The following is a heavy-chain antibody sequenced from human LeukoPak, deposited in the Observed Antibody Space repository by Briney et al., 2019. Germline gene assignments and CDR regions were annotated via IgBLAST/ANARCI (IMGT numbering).Heavy chain of an antibody. V-gene: IGHV4-30-2*01. Sequence: SETLSLTCTVSGGSISSGSYYWSWIRQPPGKGLEWIGSVYHGGTTYYNPSLKSRVSISEDRSNNQFFLKLSSVTAADTAMYFCARSPRGNYFDSWGEGTLVTVSS. CDR1: GGSISSGSYY. D-gene: IGHD6-25*01. CDR2: VYHGGTT. J-gene: IGHJ4*02. CDR3: ARSPRGNYFDS.